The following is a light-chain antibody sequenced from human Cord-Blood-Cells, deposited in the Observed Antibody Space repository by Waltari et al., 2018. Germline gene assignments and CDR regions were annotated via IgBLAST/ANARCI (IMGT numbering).Light chain of an antibody. CDR3: SSYTSSSTWV. Sequence: QSALTQPASVSGSPGQSITISCTGTSSDVGGYNYFSWYQQHPGKAPKLMSYDVSNRHAGVSNRCSGSRSGNTASLTISGLQAEDEADYYCSSYTSSSTWVFGGGTKLTVL. CDR2: DVS. V-gene: IGLV2-14*01. J-gene: IGLJ3*02. CDR1: SSDVGGYNY.